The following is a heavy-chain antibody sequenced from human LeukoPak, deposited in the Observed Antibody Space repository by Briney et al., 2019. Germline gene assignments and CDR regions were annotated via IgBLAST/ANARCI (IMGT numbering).Heavy chain of an antibody. CDR3: ARGFGELEPERYYYYGMDV. CDR2: ISSGSTYI. Sequence: GGSLRLSCAASGFSFSSYSMNWVRQAPGKGLEWVSSISSGSTYIYYADSVKGRFTISRDNAKNSLYLQVSTLRAEDTAVYYCARGFGELEPERYYYYGMDVWGQGTTVTVSS. D-gene: IGHD1-1*01. J-gene: IGHJ6*02. V-gene: IGHV3-21*01. CDR1: GFSFSSYS.